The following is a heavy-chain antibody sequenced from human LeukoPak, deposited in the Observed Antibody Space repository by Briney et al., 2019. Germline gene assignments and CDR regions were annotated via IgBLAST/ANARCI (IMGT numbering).Heavy chain of an antibody. J-gene: IGHJ4*02. CDR2: IYYSGST. CDR1: GGSISSYY. D-gene: IGHD1-26*01. V-gene: IGHV4-59*08. CDR3: ARQGRVLWELLGYFDY. Sequence: SETLSLTCTVSGGSISSYYWSWVRQPPGKGLEWIGYIYYSGSTNYNPSLKSRVTISVDTSKNQFSLKLSSVTAADTAVYYCARQGRVLWELLGYFDYWGQGTLVTVSS.